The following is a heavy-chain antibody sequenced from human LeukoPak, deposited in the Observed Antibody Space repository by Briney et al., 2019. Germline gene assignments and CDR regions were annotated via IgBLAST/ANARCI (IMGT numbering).Heavy chain of an antibody. CDR1: GYSFTSFA. Sequence: GASVKVSCKASGYSFTSFAISWVRQAPGQGLEWMGWISGYNGNTNYAQNLQGRVTVTTDTSTNTVYMELRSLRSDDTAVYYCARDHAAVKPEAGTFDYWGQGTLVTVSS. CDR3: ARDHAAVKPEAGTFDY. J-gene: IGHJ4*02. D-gene: IGHD6-19*01. V-gene: IGHV1-18*01. CDR2: ISGYNGNT.